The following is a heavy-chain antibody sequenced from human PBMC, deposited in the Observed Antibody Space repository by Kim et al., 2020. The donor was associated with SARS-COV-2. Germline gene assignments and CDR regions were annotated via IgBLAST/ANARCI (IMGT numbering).Heavy chain of an antibody. J-gene: IGHJ5*02. CDR2: ISGGGGNT. V-gene: IGHV3-23*01. D-gene: IGHD4-4*01. CDR3: AKAGVTTTSNWFDP. CDR1: GFTFRNYA. Sequence: GGSLRLSCAASGFTFRNYAMSWVRQAPGKGLEWVSTISGGGGNTYYADSVKGRFTIPRDNSRNTLYLQMSSLRAEDTALYYCAKAGVTTTSNWFDPWGQGTLVTVSS.